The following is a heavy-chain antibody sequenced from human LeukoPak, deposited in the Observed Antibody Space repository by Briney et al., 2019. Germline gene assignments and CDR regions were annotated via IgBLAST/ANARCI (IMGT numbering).Heavy chain of an antibody. Sequence: PSETLSLTCTVSGXSISSYYWSWIRQPPGKGLEWIAYIYYSGSTNYNPSLKSRVTISVDTSKNQFSLKLSSVTAADTAVYYCARLAGYSSGWYPYYFDYWGQGTLVTVSS. CDR1: GXSISSYY. J-gene: IGHJ4*02. CDR3: ARLAGYSSGWYPYYFDY. D-gene: IGHD6-19*01. V-gene: IGHV4-59*08. CDR2: IYYSGST.